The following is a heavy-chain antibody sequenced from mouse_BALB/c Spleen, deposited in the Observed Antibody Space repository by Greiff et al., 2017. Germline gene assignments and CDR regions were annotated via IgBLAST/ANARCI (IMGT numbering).Heavy chain of an antibody. CDR3: ARGIYYGYGGYAMDY. Sequence: VKVVESGPGLVAPSQSLSITCTVSGFSLTGYGVNWVRQPPGKGLEWLGMIWGDGSTDYNSALKSRLSISKDNSKSQVFLKMNSLQTDDTARYYCARGIYYGYGGYAMDYWGQGTSVTVSS. V-gene: IGHV2-6-7*01. CDR2: IWGDGST. D-gene: IGHD2-2*01. CDR1: GFSLTGYG. J-gene: IGHJ4*01.